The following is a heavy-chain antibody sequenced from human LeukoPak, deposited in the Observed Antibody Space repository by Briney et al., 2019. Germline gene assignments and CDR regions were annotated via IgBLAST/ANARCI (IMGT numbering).Heavy chain of an antibody. Sequence: PGGSLRLSCAASGFTVSSNYMTWVRQAPGKGLECVSIIYSGGSTCYADSVKGRFTISRDNSKNTLCLQMNSLRAEDTAVYYCARDRLNYYLDSWGQGTLVTVSS. CDR1: GFTVSSNY. J-gene: IGHJ4*02. D-gene: IGHD3-10*01. CDR3: ARDRLNYYLDS. V-gene: IGHV3-53*01. CDR2: IYSGGST.